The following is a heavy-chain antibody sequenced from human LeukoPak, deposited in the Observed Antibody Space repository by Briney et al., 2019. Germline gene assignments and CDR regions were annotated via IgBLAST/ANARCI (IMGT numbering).Heavy chain of an antibody. J-gene: IGHJ6*02. D-gene: IGHD2-15*01. CDR1: GGSFSGYY. CDR2: INHSGST. V-gene: IGHV4-34*01. Sequence: PSETPSLTCAVYGGSFSGYYWSWIRQPPGKGLEWIGEINHSGSTNYNPSLKSRVTISVDTSKNQFSLKLSSVTAADTAVYYCARGRIQSYYYYYGMDVWGQGTTVTVSS. CDR3: ARGRIQSYYYYYGMDV.